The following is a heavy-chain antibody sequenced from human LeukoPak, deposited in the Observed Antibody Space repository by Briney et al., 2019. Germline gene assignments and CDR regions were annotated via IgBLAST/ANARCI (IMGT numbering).Heavy chain of an antibody. V-gene: IGHV3-30*04. CDR2: ISYDGSNK. Sequence: GRSLRLSCAASGFTFSSYAMHWVRQAPGKGLEWVAVISYDGSNKYYADSVKGRFTISRDNSKNTLYLQMNSLRAEDTAVYYCARELGSYCYVCPISWCQGTLVTVSS. CDR3: ARELGSYCYVCPIS. CDR1: GFTFSSYA. J-gene: IGHJ5*02. D-gene: IGHD5-18*01.